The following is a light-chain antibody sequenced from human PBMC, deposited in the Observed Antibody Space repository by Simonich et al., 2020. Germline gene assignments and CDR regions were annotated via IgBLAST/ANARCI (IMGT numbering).Light chain of an antibody. J-gene: IGLJ2*01. Sequence: SYVLTQPPSGSVAPGKTARITCGGNNIGRKSVHWYQQKPGQAPVLVLYTDSERPSGIPERFSGSSSGTTVTLTISEAQVEDEADYYCYSAADNNVVFGGGTKLTVL. CDR1: NIGRKS. V-gene: IGLV3-27*01. CDR3: YSAADNNVV. CDR2: TDS.